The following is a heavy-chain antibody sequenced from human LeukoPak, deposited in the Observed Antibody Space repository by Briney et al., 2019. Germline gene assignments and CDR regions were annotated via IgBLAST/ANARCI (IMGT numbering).Heavy chain of an antibody. CDR1: GGSISSSSYY. J-gene: IGHJ4*02. CDR3: AGIVGNIEVFDY. CDR2: ISHGGRT. D-gene: IGHD1-26*01. Sequence: PSETLSLTCTVSGGSISSSSYYWGWIRQPPGKGLEWIGSISHGGRTYYNPSFKSRVTTSVDTSKNVVSLKLSSVTAADTAVYYCAGIVGNIEVFDYWGQGTLVTVSS. V-gene: IGHV4-39*07.